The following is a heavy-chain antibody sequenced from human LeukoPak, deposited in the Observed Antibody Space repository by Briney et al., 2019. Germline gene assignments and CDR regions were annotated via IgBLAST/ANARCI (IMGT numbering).Heavy chain of an antibody. V-gene: IGHV4-38-2*02. Sequence: SETLSLTCTVSGYSISSGYYWGWIRQPPGKGLEWTGSIDHSGSTYYNPSLKSRITISVDTSKNQFSLKLSSVTAADTAVYYCARDLAVLGYFHFDYWGQGTLVTVSS. CDR1: GYSISSGYY. CDR3: ARDLAVLGYFHFDY. J-gene: IGHJ4*02. CDR2: IDHSGST. D-gene: IGHD3-22*01.